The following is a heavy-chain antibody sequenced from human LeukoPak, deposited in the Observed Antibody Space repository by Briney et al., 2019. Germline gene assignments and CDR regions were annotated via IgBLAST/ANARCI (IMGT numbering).Heavy chain of an antibody. D-gene: IGHD3-10*01. CDR2: ISSSGSTI. CDR3: ARDRLSFGELLQVAFDI. Sequence: GGSLRLSCAASGFTFSDYYMSWIRQAPGKGLEWVSYISSSGSTIYYADSVKGRFTISRDNAKNSLYLQMNSLRAEDTAVYYCARDRLSFGELLQVAFDIWGQGTMVTVSS. CDR1: GFTFSDYY. J-gene: IGHJ3*02. V-gene: IGHV3-11*01.